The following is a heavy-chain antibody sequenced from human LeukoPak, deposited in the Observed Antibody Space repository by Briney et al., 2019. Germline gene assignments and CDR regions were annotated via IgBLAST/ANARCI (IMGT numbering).Heavy chain of an antibody. CDR1: GGSISSYY. D-gene: IGHD3-3*01. V-gene: IGHV4-59*01. CDR2: IYYSGGT. CDR3: ARLLEDYYYYMDV. Sequence: SETLSLTCTVSGGSISSYYWSWIRQPPGKGLEWIGYIYYSGGTNYNPSLKSRVTISVDTSKNQFSLKLSSVTAADTAVYYCARLLEDYYYYMDVWGKGTTVTVSS. J-gene: IGHJ6*03.